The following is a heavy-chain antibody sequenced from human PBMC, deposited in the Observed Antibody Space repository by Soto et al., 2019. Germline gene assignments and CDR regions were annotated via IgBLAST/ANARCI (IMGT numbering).Heavy chain of an antibody. Sequence: EVQLLESGGGLVQPGGSLRLSCAASGFTFSSYAMSWVRQAPGKGLEWVSTISGSGGNAYYADSVKGRFSISRDNSKNTLRLQMNSLRADDTAVYYCAKDGASGSYPPYYYFGMDVWGQGITVTVSS. CDR2: ISGSGGNA. D-gene: IGHD1-26*01. V-gene: IGHV3-23*01. CDR1: GFTFSSYA. CDR3: AKDGASGSYPPYYYFGMDV. J-gene: IGHJ6*02.